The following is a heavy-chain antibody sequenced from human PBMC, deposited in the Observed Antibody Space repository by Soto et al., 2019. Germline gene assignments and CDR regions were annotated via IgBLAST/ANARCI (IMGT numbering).Heavy chain of an antibody. V-gene: IGHV4-59*01. J-gene: IGHJ6*03. D-gene: IGHD3-10*01. Sequence: PSETLSLTCTVSGGSISSYYWSWIRQPPGKGLEWIGYIYYSGSTNYNPSLKSRVTISVDTSKNQFSLKLSSVTAADTAVYYCARVSKGYYGSGMNYHYYMDVWGKGTTVTVSS. CDR2: IYYSGST. CDR1: GGSISSYY. CDR3: ARVSKGYYGSGMNYHYYMDV.